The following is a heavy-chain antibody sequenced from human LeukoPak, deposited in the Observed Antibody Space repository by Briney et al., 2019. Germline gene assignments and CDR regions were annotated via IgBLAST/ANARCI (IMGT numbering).Heavy chain of an antibody. CDR3: AQDRFSFVH. Sequence: SETLSLTCTVSGGSINSGGYFWNWIRQHPGKGLEWIGYISDGESPDYNPSLQSRVTIYVDSSKNQFFLNLTSVTAADTAVYYCAQDRFSFVHWGQGTLVTVSS. J-gene: IGHJ1*01. CDR1: GGSINSGGYF. CDR2: ISDGESP. D-gene: IGHD2-2*01. V-gene: IGHV4-61*08.